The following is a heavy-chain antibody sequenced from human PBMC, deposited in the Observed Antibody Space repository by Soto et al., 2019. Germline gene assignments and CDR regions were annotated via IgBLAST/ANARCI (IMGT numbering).Heavy chain of an antibody. Sequence: QVQLQESGPGLVKPSQTLSLTCTVSGGSISSGGYYWSWIRQHPGKGLEWIGYIYYSGSTYYNPALKSRVTISVDTSKNQFSLKLSSVTAADTAVYYCARGVEEGVVVAARWFDSWGQGTLVTVSS. CDR3: ARGVEEGVVVAARWFDS. V-gene: IGHV4-31*03. CDR1: GGSISSGGYY. CDR2: IYYSGST. J-gene: IGHJ5*01. D-gene: IGHD2-15*01.